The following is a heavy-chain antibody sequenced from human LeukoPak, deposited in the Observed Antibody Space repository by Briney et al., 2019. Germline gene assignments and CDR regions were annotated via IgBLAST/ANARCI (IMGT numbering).Heavy chain of an antibody. CDR1: GFTFSSYG. CDR2: IRYDGSNE. V-gene: IGHV3-30*02. D-gene: IGHD6-13*01. Sequence: GGSLRLSCASSGFTFSSYGMHWVRQAPGKGLEWVAFIRYDGSNEYYADSVKGRFTISRDNSKNTLYLQMNSLRAEDTAVYYCAKDGEKRIAAAGFFDYWGQGTLVTVSS. J-gene: IGHJ4*02. CDR3: AKDGEKRIAAAGFFDY.